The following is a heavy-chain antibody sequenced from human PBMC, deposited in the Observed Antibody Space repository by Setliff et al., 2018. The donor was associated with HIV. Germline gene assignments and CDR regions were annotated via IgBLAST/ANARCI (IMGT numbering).Heavy chain of an antibody. CDR1: DASYSGTNHY. CDR3: VRHGGVRIQRRTGIDY. CDR2: IDDSGMT. V-gene: IGHV4-39*01. Sequence: SETLSLTCTVSDASYSGTNHYWGWIRQPPGKGLEWIGSIDDSGMTYYSPSLRSRVTSSVDPSKKQFSLKLTSVTAADTAVYYCVRHGGVRIQRRTGIDYWGQGTLVTVSS. J-gene: IGHJ4*02. D-gene: IGHD5-18*01.